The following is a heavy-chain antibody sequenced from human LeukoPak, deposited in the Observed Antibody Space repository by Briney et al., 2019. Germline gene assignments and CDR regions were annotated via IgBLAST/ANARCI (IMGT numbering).Heavy chain of an antibody. CDR3: AKDTGTAYSSSWYSD. Sequence: GRSLRLSCAASGFTFDDYAMHWVRQAPGKGLEWVSGISWNSGSIGYADSVKGRFTISRDNAKNSLYLRMNSLRAEDMALYYCAKDTGTAYSSSWYSDWGQGTLVTVSS. CDR2: ISWNSGSI. CDR1: GFTFDDYA. J-gene: IGHJ4*02. V-gene: IGHV3-9*03. D-gene: IGHD6-13*01.